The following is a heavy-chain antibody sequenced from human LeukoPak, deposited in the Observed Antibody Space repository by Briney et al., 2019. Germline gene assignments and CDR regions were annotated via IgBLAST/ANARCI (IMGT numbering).Heavy chain of an antibody. D-gene: IGHD1-14*01. V-gene: IGHV3-21*01. Sequence: GGSLRLSCAASGFTFSGYTMNWVRQAPGKGLEWVSSISSSSSYIYYADSMKGRFTISRDNAENSLYLQMNSLRAEDTAVYYCARDFSGDYWGQGTLVTVSS. J-gene: IGHJ4*02. CDR3: ARDFSGDY. CDR2: ISSSSSYI. CDR1: GFTFSGYT.